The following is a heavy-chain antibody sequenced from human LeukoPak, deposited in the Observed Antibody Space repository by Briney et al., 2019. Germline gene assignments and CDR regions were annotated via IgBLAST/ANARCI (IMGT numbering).Heavy chain of an antibody. Sequence: GGSPRLSCATSGFTFNDHYLGWVRQAPGKGLEWVGRTKNRANSFTTEYAASVKGRFTISRDASKNSLRLQMNSLRAEDAAVYYCAKAPVTSCRGAFCYPFDYWGQGTLVTVSS. D-gene: IGHD2-15*01. CDR1: GFTFNDHY. CDR2: TKNRANSFTT. V-gene: IGHV3-72*01. CDR3: AKAPVTSCRGAFCYPFDY. J-gene: IGHJ4*02.